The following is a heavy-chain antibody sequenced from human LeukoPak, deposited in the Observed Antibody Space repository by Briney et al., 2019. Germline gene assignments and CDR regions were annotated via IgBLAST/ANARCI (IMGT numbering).Heavy chain of an antibody. V-gene: IGHV5-51*01. CDR3: ARRGCNGGSCYAY. CDR1: GYCFSNDW. D-gene: IGHD2-15*01. Sequence: GESLKISCKGSGYCFSNDWIAWVRQMPGKGLEWMGIIYPGDSDTRYSPSFQGQVTISADKSISTAYLQWSSLGASDTAMYYCARRGCNGGSCYAYWGQGTLVTVSS. CDR2: IYPGDSDT. J-gene: IGHJ4*02.